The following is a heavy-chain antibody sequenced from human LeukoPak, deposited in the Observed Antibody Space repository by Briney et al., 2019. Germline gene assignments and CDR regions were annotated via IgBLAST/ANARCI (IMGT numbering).Heavy chain of an antibody. CDR3: AKAAYYGSGRYSTDFDY. CDR2: ISGSGGST. D-gene: IGHD3-10*01. Sequence: GGSLRLSCAASGFTFSSYAMSWVRQAPGKGLEWVSAISGSGGSTYYADSVKGRFTISRDNSKNTLYLQMNSLRAEDTAVYYCAKAAYYGSGRYSTDFDYWGQGTLVTVSS. V-gene: IGHV3-23*01. J-gene: IGHJ4*02. CDR1: GFTFSSYA.